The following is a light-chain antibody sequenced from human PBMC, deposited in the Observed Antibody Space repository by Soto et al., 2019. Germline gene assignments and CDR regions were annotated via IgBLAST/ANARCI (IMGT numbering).Light chain of an antibody. CDR2: GYT. CDR1: SSNIGSNYD. Sequence: QSVLTQPPSVSGAPGQTVTISCAGTSSNIGSNYDVHWYQHLPGTAPKLLIFGYTNRPSGVPDRFSGSKSGTSASLAITGLQTGDEGDYSCGAWDSSLDVYVFGGGTKVTVL. J-gene: IGLJ1*01. V-gene: IGLV1-40*01. CDR3: GAWDSSLDVYV.